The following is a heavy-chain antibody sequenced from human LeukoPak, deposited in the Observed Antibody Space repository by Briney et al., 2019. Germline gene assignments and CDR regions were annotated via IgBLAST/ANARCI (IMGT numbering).Heavy chain of an antibody. Sequence: GGSLRLSCAASGFTFSTNYMSWVRQAPGKGLEWVSVIYSGGSPYYADSVKGRFTISRDNSKNTLYLQMNSLRAEDTAVYYCAKEYGSGSYYYDYWGQGTLVTVSS. CDR3: AKEYGSGSYYYDY. CDR2: IYSGGSP. J-gene: IGHJ4*02. D-gene: IGHD3-10*01. CDR1: GFTFSTNY. V-gene: IGHV3-53*01.